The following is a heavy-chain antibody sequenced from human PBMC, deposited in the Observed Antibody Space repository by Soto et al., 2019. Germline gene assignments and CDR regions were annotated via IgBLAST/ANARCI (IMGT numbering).Heavy chain of an antibody. CDR1: GFTVSSNY. J-gene: IGHJ6*03. CDR2: IYSGGST. V-gene: IGHV3-66*01. CDR3: ARVSDYYYYMDV. Sequence: GGSLRLSCAASGFTVSSNYMSWVRQAPGKGLEWVSVIYSGGSTYYADSVKGRFTISRDNSKNTLYLQMNSLRAEDTAVYYCARVSDYYYYMDVWGKGTTVTVSS.